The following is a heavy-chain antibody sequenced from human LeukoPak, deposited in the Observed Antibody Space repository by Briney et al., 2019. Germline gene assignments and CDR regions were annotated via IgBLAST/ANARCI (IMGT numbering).Heavy chain of an antibody. CDR3: ARDWRPVFGYSGNYPSWFDP. CDR1: GYTFTSYG. Sequence: ASVKVSCKASGYTFTSYGISWVRQAPGQGLEWMGWISAYNGNTNYAQKLQGRVTMTTDTSTSTAYMELRSLRSDDTAVYYCARDWRPVFGYSGNYPSWFDPWGQGTLVIVSS. J-gene: IGHJ5*02. V-gene: IGHV1-18*01. D-gene: IGHD1-26*01. CDR2: ISAYNGNT.